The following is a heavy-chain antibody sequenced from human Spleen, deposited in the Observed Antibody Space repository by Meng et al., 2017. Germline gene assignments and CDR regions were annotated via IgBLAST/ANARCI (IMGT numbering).Heavy chain of an antibody. CDR2: INPSGGST. Sequence: ASVKVSCKASGYTFTRYYMHWVRQAPGQGLEWMGVINPSGGSTSYAQKFQDRVTMTRDTYTSTVYMELSSLRSEDTAVYYCAREAYDYVWGNYQYYFDYWGQGTLVTVSS. D-gene: IGHD3-16*02. J-gene: IGHJ4*02. CDR1: GYTFTRYY. CDR3: AREAYDYVWGNYQYYFDY. V-gene: IGHV1-46*01.